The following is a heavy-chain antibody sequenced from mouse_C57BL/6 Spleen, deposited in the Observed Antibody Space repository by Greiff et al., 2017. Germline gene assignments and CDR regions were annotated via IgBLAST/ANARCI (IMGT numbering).Heavy chain of an antibody. CDR1: GFSLTSYG. Sequence: VQGVESGPGLVQPSQSLSITCTVSGFSLTSYGVHWVRQSPGKGLEWLGVIWSGGSTDYNAAFISRLSINKYNSKSQVFFKMNSLQADDTAIYYCARERENCDEFAYWRQGTLVTVSA. CDR3: ARERENCDEFAY. CDR2: IWSGGST. V-gene: IGHV2-2*01. J-gene: IGHJ3*01. D-gene: IGHD4-1*01.